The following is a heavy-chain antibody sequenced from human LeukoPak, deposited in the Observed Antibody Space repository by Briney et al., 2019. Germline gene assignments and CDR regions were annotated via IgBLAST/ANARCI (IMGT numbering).Heavy chain of an antibody. J-gene: IGHJ4*02. CDR1: GFTFSDYY. Sequence: PGGSLRLSCAASGFTFSDYYMSWIRQAPGKGLEWVSYISSSGSTIYYADSVEGRFTISRDNAKNSLYLQMNSLRAEDTAVYYCAREREHYYDSSGGFDYWGQGTLVTVSS. V-gene: IGHV3-11*01. CDR3: AREREHYYDSSGGFDY. D-gene: IGHD3-22*01. CDR2: ISSSGSTI.